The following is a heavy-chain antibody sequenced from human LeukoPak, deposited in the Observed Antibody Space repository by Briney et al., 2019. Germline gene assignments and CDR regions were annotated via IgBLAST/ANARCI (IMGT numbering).Heavy chain of an antibody. D-gene: IGHD4-17*01. Sequence: WIRQPPGKGLEWVSSISSSTSYIYYADSVKGRFTISKDNAKNSLYLQMNSLRAEDTAVYYCARAGGSTVSHSDYWGQGTLVTVSS. CDR3: ARAGGSTVSHSDY. J-gene: IGHJ4*02. CDR2: ISSSTSYI. V-gene: IGHV3-21*01.